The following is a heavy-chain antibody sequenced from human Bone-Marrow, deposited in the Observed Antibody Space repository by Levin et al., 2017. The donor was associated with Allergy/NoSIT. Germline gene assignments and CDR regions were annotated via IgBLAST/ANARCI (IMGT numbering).Heavy chain of an antibody. V-gene: IGHV1-69*13. J-gene: IGHJ4*02. Sequence: SVKVSCKASGGTFSSYAISWVRQAPGQGLEWMGGIIPIFGTANYAQKFQGRVTITADESTSTAYMELSSLRSEDTAVYYCAREPVGANGIFDYWGQGTLVTVSS. CDR2: IIPIFGTA. CDR3: AREPVGANGIFDY. CDR1: GGTFSSYA. D-gene: IGHD1-26*01.